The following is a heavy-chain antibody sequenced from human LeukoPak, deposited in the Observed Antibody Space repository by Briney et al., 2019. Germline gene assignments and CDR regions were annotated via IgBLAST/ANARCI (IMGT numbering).Heavy chain of an antibody. Sequence: PSQTLSLTCTVSGGSISSGGYYWSWIRQHPGKGLEWIGYIYYSGSTYYNPSLKSRVTISVDTSKNQFSLKLSFVTAADTAVYYCARPGYPTTVTDRCWFDPWGQGTLVTVSS. J-gene: IGHJ5*02. D-gene: IGHD4-17*01. V-gene: IGHV4-31*03. CDR3: ARPGYPTTVTDRCWFDP. CDR1: GGSISSGGYY. CDR2: IYYSGST.